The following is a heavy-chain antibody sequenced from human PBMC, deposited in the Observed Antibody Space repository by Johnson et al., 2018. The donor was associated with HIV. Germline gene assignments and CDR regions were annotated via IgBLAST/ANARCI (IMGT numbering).Heavy chain of an antibody. CDR1: GFTVSSNY. CDR3: AKARVRYSSDVDALDI. J-gene: IGHJ3*02. V-gene: IGHV3-53*01. CDR2: IYSGGST. D-gene: IGHD6-19*01. Sequence: EQLVESGGGLIQPGGSLRLSCAASGFTVSSNYMSWVRQAPGKGLEWVSVIYSGGSTYYADSVKGRFTISRDNSKNTLYLQMNSLRAEDTAFYYCAKARVRYSSDVDALDIWGQGTMVTVSS.